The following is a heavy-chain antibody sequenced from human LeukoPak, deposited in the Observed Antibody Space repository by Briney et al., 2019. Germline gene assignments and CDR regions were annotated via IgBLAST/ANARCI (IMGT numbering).Heavy chain of an antibody. CDR1: GYRFTSYG. J-gene: IGHJ4*02. Sequence: GASVKVSCKASGYRFTSYGISWVRQAPGQGLEWMGWISAYNGNTNYAQKLQGRVTMTTDTSTSTAYRELRSLRSDDTAVYYCARVGAAMDNFDYWGQGTPVTVS. V-gene: IGHV1-18*01. CDR2: ISAYNGNT. D-gene: IGHD5-18*01. CDR3: ARVGAAMDNFDY.